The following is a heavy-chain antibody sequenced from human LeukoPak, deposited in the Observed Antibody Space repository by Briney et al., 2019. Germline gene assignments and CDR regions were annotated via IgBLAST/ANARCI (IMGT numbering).Heavy chain of an antibody. CDR1: GGSIRSSYYY. J-gene: IGHJ4*02. CDR2: IYYSGST. CDR3: ARDSSGSVDY. V-gene: IGHV4-31*03. D-gene: IGHD3-22*01. Sequence: SETLSLTCTVSGGSIRSSYYYWSWIRQHPGKGLEWIGYIYYSGSTYYNPSLKSRVTISVDTSKNQFSLKLSSVTAADTAVYYCARDSSGSVDYWGQGTLVTVSS.